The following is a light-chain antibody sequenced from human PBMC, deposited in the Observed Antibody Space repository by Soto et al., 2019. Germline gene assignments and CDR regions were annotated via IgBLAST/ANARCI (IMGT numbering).Light chain of an antibody. J-gene: IGLJ3*02. CDR2: EDN. Sequence: NFMLTQPHSVSDSPGKTVIISCTRSSGSIASNYVQWYQQRPGSSPTTVIYEDNQIPSGVPDRFSGSIDSSSNSASLTISGLETEDEADYFCQSYDATNQVFGGGTQLTVL. V-gene: IGLV6-57*01. CDR1: SGSIASNY. CDR3: QSYDATNQV.